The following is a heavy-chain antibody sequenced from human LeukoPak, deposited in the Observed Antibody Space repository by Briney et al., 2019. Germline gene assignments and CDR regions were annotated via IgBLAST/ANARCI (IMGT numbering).Heavy chain of an antibody. D-gene: IGHD1-26*01. CDR2: ISYDGSNK. V-gene: IGHV3-30-3*01. J-gene: IGHJ3*02. Sequence: GGSLRLSCVASGLTIGSRYMNWVRQAPGKGLEWVAVISYDGSNKYYADSVKGRFTISRDNSKNTLYLQMNSLRAEDTAVYYCARGRSGSLSAFDIWGQGTMVTVSS. CDR3: ARGRSGSLSAFDI. CDR1: GLTIGSRY.